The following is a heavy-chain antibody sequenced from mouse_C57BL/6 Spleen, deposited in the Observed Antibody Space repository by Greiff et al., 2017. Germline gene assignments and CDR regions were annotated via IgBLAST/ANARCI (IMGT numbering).Heavy chain of an antibody. J-gene: IGHJ3*01. D-gene: IGHD2-5*01. Sequence: EVQLQQSGPVLVKPGASVKMSCKASGYTFTDYYMNWVKQSHGKSLEWIGVINPYNGGTSYNQKFKGKATLTVDKSSSTAYMELNSLTSEDSAVYYCARGEAYYSKTAWFAYWGQGTLVTVSA. CDR1: GYTFTDYY. CDR3: ARGEAYYSKTAWFAY. V-gene: IGHV1-19*01. CDR2: INPYNGGT.